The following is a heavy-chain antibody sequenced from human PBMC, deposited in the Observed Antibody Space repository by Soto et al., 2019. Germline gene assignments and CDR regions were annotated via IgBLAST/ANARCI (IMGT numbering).Heavy chain of an antibody. CDR2: FYWNDDK. D-gene: IGHD4-4*01. CDR1: GFSLSTGGVG. V-gene: IGHV2-5*01. CDR3: ARRPPYTNYLDY. J-gene: IGHJ4*02. Sequence: QITLKESGPALVRPTQTLTLTCTFSGFSLSTGGVGVGWIRQPPGKALEWLALFYWNDDKRYSPSLKSRLTSTKDTSKNQVVLTMTNMDPVDTATYYCARRPPYTNYLDYWGQGTLVTVSS.